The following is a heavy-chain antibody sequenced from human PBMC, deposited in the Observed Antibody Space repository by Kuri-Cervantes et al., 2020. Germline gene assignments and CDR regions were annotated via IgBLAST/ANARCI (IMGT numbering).Heavy chain of an antibody. CDR2: INSDGSST. V-gene: IGHV3-74*01. CDR1: GFTFGSYW. J-gene: IGHJ4*02. CDR3: ARETPGYSISPYFDY. D-gene: IGHD6-13*01. Sequence: GGSLRLSCAASGFTFGSYWMHWVRQAPGKGLVWVSRINSDGSSTSYADSVKGRFTISRDNAKNTLYLQMNSLRAADTAVYYCARETPGYSISPYFDYWGQGTLVTVSS.